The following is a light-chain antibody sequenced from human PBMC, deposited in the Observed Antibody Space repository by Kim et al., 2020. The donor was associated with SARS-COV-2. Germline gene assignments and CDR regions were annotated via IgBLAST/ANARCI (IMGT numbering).Light chain of an antibody. J-gene: IGLJ2*01. V-gene: IGLV2-14*04. CDR2: DVS. CDR3: SSYTSSSTDVV. Sequence: ITYSCTGPSSDVGGYNYVSWYQPHPGKAPKLMIYDVSKRPSGVSNRFSGSKSGNTASLTISGLQAEDEADYYCSSYTSSSTDVVFGGGTQLTVL. CDR1: SSDVGGYNY.